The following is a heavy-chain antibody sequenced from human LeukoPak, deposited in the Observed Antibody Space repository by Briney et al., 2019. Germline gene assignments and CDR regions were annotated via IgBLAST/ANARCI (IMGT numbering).Heavy chain of an antibody. CDR3: ARGRSPDYWYFDL. J-gene: IGHJ2*01. CDR2: INAGNGNT. CDR1: GYTFSSYD. Sequence: ASVKVSCKASGYTFSSYDMHWVRQAPGQRLEWMGWINAGNGNTKYSQKFQGRVTITRDTSASTAYMELSSLRSEDTAVYYCARGRSPDYWYFDLWGRGTLVTVSS. V-gene: IGHV1-3*01.